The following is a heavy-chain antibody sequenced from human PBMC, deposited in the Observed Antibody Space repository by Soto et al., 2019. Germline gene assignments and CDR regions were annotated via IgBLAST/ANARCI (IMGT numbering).Heavy chain of an antibody. D-gene: IGHD3-10*01. CDR3: ARDRGYYGSGSYSSSTVYYYGMDV. CDR2: IYYSGST. J-gene: IGHJ6*02. V-gene: IGHV4-31*03. CDR1: GGSISSGGYY. Sequence: SETLSLTCTVSGGSISSGGYYWSWIRQHPGKGLEWIGYIYYSGSTYYNPSLKSRVTISVDTSKNQFSLKLSSVTAADTAVYYCARDRGYYGSGSYSSSTVYYYGMDVWGQGTTVTVSS.